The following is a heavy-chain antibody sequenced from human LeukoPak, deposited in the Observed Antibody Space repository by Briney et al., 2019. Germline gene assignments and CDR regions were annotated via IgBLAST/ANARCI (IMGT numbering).Heavy chain of an antibody. CDR3: ARAVAEGPYGDYYYYMDV. CDR1: GFTFSSYS. V-gene: IGHV3-21*01. CDR2: ISSSSSYM. D-gene: IGHD3-10*01. J-gene: IGHJ6*03. Sequence: GGSLRLSCAASGFTFSSYSMNWVRQAPGKGLEWVSSISSSSSYMYYADSVKGRFTISRDNAKNSLYLQMNSLRAEDTAVYYCARAVAEGPYGDYYYYMDVWGKGTTVTISS.